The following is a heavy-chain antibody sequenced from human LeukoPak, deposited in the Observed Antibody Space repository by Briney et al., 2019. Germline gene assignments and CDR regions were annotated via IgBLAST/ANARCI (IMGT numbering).Heavy chain of an antibody. V-gene: IGHV3-7*03. Sequence: GGSLRLSCAVSGFTFSNAWMSWVRLAPGKGLEWVANIKEDGTETYYVDSVKGRFTVSRDNAKNSLYLQMNSLRVEDTAVYYCAREGRSLHTFWGQGTLVTVSS. D-gene: IGHD5/OR15-5a*01. CDR3: AREGRSLHTF. CDR1: GFTFSNAW. J-gene: IGHJ4*02. CDR2: IKEDGTET.